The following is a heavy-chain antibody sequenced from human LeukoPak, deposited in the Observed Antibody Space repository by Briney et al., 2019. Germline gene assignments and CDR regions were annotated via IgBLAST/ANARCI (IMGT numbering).Heavy chain of an antibody. CDR1: GSRSNIYV. V-gene: IGHV3-23*01. J-gene: IGHJ4*02. Sequence: GGSLRLSCVASGSRSNIYVMSWVRQAPGKGLGWVSSINDSGDNINYADSVKGRFSISRENSESTLYLQMNSLRPEDTAVYYCAKDRHGIVGATPFDHWGQGTLVIVSS. CDR3: AKDRHGIVGATPFDH. D-gene: IGHD1-26*01. CDR2: INDSGDNI.